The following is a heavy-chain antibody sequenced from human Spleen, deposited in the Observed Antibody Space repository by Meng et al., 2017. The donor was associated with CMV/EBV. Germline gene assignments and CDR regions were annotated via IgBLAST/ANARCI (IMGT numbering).Heavy chain of an antibody. CDR2: INSGGDDI. V-gene: IGHV3-48*03. Sequence: GESLKISCAASGFRFSRYEMIWFRQAPGKALEWLSYINSGGDDIKYADFLKGRFTISRDNTDNTLFLQMRSLGDDDTAVYYCAKFGSIFGVFRMDVFDLWGRGTMVTVSS. CDR3: AKFGSIFGVFRMDVFDL. CDR1: GFRFSRYE. D-gene: IGHD3-3*01. J-gene: IGHJ3*01.